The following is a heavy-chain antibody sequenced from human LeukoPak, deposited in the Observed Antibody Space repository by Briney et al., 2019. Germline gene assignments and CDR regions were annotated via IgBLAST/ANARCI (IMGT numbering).Heavy chain of an antibody. J-gene: IGHJ4*02. CDR3: ARGAAVALEL. CDR2: IRFDGTTE. V-gene: IGHV3-30*02. Sequence: PGGSRGLSCGASGFTLTDYNMHWVRQAQGKGLEYVAFIRFDGTTEYYTDSVKGRFTMSRNKSKNTLYLQMNSLRGEDTAVYYCARGAAVALELWGQGTLVTVSS. D-gene: IGHD6-19*01. CDR1: GFTLTDYN.